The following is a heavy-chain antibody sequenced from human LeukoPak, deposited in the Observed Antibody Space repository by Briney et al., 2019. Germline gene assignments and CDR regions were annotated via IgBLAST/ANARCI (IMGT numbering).Heavy chain of an antibody. CDR2: MNPNSGNT. J-gene: IGHJ6*03. D-gene: IGHD2-21*02. V-gene: IGHV1-8*01. CDR3: AVAYCGGDCPPHLPRYYYYMDV. Sequence: ASVKVSCKASGYTITSYDINWVRQATGQGLEWMGWMNPNSGNTGYAQKFQGRVTMTRNTSISTAYMELSSLRSEDTAVYYCAVAYCGGDCPPHLPRYYYYMDVWGKGTTVTVSS. CDR1: GYTITSYD.